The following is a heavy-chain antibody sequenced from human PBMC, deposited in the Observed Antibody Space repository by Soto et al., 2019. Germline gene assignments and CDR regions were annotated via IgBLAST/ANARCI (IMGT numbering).Heavy chain of an antibody. CDR3: ARGSYRAFDY. J-gene: IGHJ4*02. V-gene: IGHV3-53*01. Sequence: GGSLRLSCAASEFSVSSNYLSWVRRAPGKGLEWVSGIYAGGATYYADSVKGRFTISRDNSKNTLFLQMNSLRVEDTAVYYCARGSYRAFDYWGQGTLVTVSS. CDR1: EFSVSSNY. D-gene: IGHD3-10*01. CDR2: IYAGGAT.